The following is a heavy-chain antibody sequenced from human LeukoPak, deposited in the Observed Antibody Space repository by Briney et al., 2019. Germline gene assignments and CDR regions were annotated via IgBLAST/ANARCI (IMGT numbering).Heavy chain of an antibody. CDR1: GFTFSSYS. J-gene: IGHJ4*02. CDR2: ISSSTSYI. Sequence: GRSLRLSCAASGFTFSSYSMNWVRQAPGKGLEWVSSISSSTSYIYYADSVKGRFTISRDNAKNSLYLQMNSLRAEDTAVYYCARDRQQLLSTADYWGQGTLVTVSS. CDR3: ARDRQQLLSTADY. V-gene: IGHV3-21*01. D-gene: IGHD6-13*01.